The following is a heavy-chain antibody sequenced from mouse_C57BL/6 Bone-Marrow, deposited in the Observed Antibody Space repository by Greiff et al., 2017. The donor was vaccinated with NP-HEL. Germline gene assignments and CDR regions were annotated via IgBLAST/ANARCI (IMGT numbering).Heavy chain of an antibody. CDR3: ARDTFSVDY. J-gene: IGHJ4*01. D-gene: IGHD6-2*01. CDR2: ISDGGSYT. Sequence: EVKLMESGGGLVKPGGSLKLSCAASGFTFSSYAMSWVRQTPEKRLEWVATISDGGSYTYYPDNVKGRFTISRDNAKNNLYLQMSHLKSEDTAMYYCARDTFSVDYWGQGTSVTVSS. CDR1: GFTFSSYA. V-gene: IGHV5-4*01.